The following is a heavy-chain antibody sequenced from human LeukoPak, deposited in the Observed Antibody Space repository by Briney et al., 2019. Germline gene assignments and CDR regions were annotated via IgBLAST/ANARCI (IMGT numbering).Heavy chain of an antibody. J-gene: IGHJ6*03. V-gene: IGHV3-48*04. D-gene: IGHD1-7*01. CDR3: AREVVTGTILIGYYYYYMDV. CDR1: GFTFSSYS. Sequence: GGSLRLSCAASGFTFSSYSMIWVRQAPGKGLEWVSYIGSISSAIYNADSVKGRFTISRDNAKNSLYLQMNSLRAEDTALYYCAREVVTGTILIGYYYYYMDVWGKGTTVTVSS. CDR2: IGSISSAI.